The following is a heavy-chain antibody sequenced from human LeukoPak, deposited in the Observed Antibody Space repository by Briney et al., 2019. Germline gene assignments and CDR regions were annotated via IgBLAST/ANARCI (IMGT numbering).Heavy chain of an antibody. CDR1: GGSFSGYY. CDR3: ARGLWFGELLL. Sequence: SETLSLTCAVYGGSFSGYYWSWIRQPPGKGLEWIGEINHSGSTNYNPSLKSRVTISVDTSKDQFSLKLSSVTAADTAVYYCARGLWFGELLLWGQGTLVTVSS. J-gene: IGHJ4*02. CDR2: INHSGST. V-gene: IGHV4-34*01. D-gene: IGHD3-10*01.